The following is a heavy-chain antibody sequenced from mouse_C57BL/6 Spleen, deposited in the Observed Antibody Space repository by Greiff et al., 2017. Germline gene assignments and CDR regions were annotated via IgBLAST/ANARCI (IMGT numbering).Heavy chain of an antibody. CDR3: TRGLGRRYAMDY. D-gene: IGHD4-1*01. CDR1: GYTFTDYE. CDR2: IDPETGGT. Sequence: QVQLQQSGAELVRPGASVTLSCKASGYTFTDYEMHWVKQTPVHGLEWIGAIDPETGGTAYNQKFKGKAILTADKSSSTAYMELRSRTSEDSAVYYCTRGLGRRYAMDYWGQGTSVTVSS. V-gene: IGHV1-15*01. J-gene: IGHJ4*01.